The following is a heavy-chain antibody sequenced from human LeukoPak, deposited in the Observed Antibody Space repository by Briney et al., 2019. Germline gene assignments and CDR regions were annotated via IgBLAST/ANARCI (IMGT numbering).Heavy chain of an antibody. CDR3: AKDLGSAITSALVLDV. CDR2: ITWNRDNI. V-gene: IGHV3-9*01. CDR1: GFTFDDYA. J-gene: IGHJ6*02. Sequence: GGSLRLSCAASGFTFDDYAMHWVRQAPGKGLEWVSGITWNRDNIGYGDSVKGRFTISRDNVKNALYLQMTSLRPEDTALYYCAKDLGSAITSALVLDVWGQGTTVIVSS. D-gene: IGHD2-15*01.